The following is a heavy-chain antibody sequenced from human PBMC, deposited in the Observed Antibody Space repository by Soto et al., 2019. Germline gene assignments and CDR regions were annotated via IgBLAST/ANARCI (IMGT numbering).Heavy chain of an antibody. CDR2: INPKSGGT. V-gene: IGHV1-2*04. J-gene: IGHJ6*02. CDR3: ARGHSTDCSNGVCSFFYNHEMDV. D-gene: IGHD2-8*01. CDR1: GYSFTDYH. Sequence: ASVKVSCKASGYSFTDYHVHWVRQAPGQGLEWLGRINPKSGGTSTAQKFQGWVTMTRDTSINTAYMDLTRLRSDDTAVYYCARGHSTDCSNGVCSFFYNHEMDVCGQGTPITV.